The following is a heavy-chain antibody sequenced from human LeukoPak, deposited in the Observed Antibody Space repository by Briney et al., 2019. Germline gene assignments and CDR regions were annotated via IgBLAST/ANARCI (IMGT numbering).Heavy chain of an antibody. Sequence: GGSLRLSCAASGFTFSSYAMSWVRQAPGKGLEWVANIKEDGSEKYYVASVKGRFSISRDNAKNSLYLQMNSLRAEDTAVYYCASGRQLGYWGQGTLVTVSS. D-gene: IGHD3-16*01. J-gene: IGHJ4*02. CDR3: ASGRQLGY. V-gene: IGHV3-7*01. CDR2: IKEDGSEK. CDR1: GFTFSSYA.